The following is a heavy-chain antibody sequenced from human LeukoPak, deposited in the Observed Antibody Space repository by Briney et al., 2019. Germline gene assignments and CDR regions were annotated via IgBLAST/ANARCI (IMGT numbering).Heavy chain of an antibody. CDR3: AKTQAAVGKAWFDP. J-gene: IGHJ5*02. V-gene: IGHV3-23*01. D-gene: IGHD6-13*01. CDR2: IGGSGGST. Sequence: GGSLRLSCAASGFTFSSYGMSWVRQAPGKGLEWVSAIGGSGGSTYYADSVKGRFTISRDNSKNTLYLQMNSLRAGDMAVYYCAKTQAAVGKAWFDPWGQGTLVTVSS. CDR1: GFTFSSYG.